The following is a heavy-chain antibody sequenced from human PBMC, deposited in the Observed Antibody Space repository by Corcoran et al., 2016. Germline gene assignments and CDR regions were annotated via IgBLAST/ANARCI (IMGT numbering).Heavy chain of an antibody. Sequence: QLQQWGAGLLKPSETLSLTCAVYGGSFSGYSWSWIRQPPGKGLEWIGEINHSGSTNYNPSLKSRVTISVDTSKNQFSLKLSSVTAADTAVYYCARGPVWGRYLDYWGQGTLVTVSS. J-gene: IGHJ4*02. CDR2: INHSGST. V-gene: IGHV4-34*01. CDR3: ARGPVWGRYLDY. CDR1: GGSFSGYS. D-gene: IGHD3-16*01.